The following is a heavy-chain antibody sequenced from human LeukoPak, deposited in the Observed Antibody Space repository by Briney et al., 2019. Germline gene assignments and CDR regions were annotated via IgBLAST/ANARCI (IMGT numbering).Heavy chain of an antibody. V-gene: IGHV3-7*01. Sequence: GGSLRLSCAASGFTFSSYAMSWVRRAPGKGLEWVANIKHDGSEKYYVDSVKGRFSISRDNAKKSLYLQMNSLRAEDTAVYYCARALSHCLDYWGQGTLVTVSS. J-gene: IGHJ4*02. CDR3: ARALSHCLDY. D-gene: IGHD3-16*01. CDR2: IKHDGSEK. CDR1: GFTFSSYA.